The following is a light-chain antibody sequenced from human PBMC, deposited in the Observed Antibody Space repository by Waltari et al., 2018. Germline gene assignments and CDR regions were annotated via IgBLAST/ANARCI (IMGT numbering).Light chain of an antibody. CDR1: SPDIGSNT. Sequence: QSVLTQPPSASGTPGQRVTISCSGSSPDIGSNTVNWYQQLPGTAPKLLIYSNNQRPSGVPDRFSGSKSGTSASLAISGLQSEDEADYYCAAWDGGLNALFGGGTKLTVL. J-gene: IGLJ2*01. V-gene: IGLV1-44*01. CDR3: AAWDGGLNAL. CDR2: SNN.